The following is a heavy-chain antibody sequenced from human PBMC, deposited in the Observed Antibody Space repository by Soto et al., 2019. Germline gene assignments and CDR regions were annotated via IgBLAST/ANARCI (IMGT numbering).Heavy chain of an antibody. J-gene: IGHJ4*02. D-gene: IGHD4-4*01. CDR3: ARGETTVTTILYY. CDR2: INPNSGGT. CDR1: GYTFTGYY. V-gene: IGHV1-2*04. Sequence: ASVKVSCKASGYTFTGYYMHWVRQAPGQGLEWMGWINPNSGGTNYAQKFQGWVTMTRDTSISTAYMELSRLRSDDTAVYYCARGETTVTTILYYCGQGTLVTVSS.